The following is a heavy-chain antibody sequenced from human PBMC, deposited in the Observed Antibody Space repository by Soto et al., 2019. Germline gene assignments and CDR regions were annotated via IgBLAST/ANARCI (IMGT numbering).Heavy chain of an antibody. Sequence: PGGSLRLSCAASGITFSNYGMHWFHQAPGKGLEWVAIIRHDGNNKYYADSVRGRFIISRDNSKNRLYLQMNSLRAEDTAVYYCASDLVGASDSYGLDVWGQGTPVTVSS. D-gene: IGHD1-26*01. CDR1: GITFSNYG. V-gene: IGHV3-33*01. CDR2: IRHDGNNK. J-gene: IGHJ6*02. CDR3: ASDLVGASDSYGLDV.